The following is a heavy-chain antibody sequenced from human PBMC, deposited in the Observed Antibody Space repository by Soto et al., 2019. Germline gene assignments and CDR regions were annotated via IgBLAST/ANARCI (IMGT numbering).Heavy chain of an antibody. CDR2: INHSGST. Sequence: QVQLQQWGAGLLKPSETLSLTCAVYGGSFSGYYWSWIRQPPGKGLEWIGEINHSGSTNYNPSLKSRVTISVDTSKNQFSLKLSSVTAADTAVYYCARGRYCSSTSCSHNWFDPWGQGTLVTVSS. J-gene: IGHJ5*02. V-gene: IGHV4-34*01. D-gene: IGHD2-2*01. CDR1: GGSFSGYY. CDR3: ARGRYCSSTSCSHNWFDP.